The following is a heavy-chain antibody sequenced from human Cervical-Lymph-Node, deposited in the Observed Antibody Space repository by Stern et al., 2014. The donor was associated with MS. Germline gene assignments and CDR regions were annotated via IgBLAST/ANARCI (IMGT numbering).Heavy chain of an antibody. CDR3: ARGLLGSENAFDI. V-gene: IGHV1-18*01. Sequence: VHLVQYGAEVKKPGASVKVSCKASGYTFTSYGISWVRQAAGQVLEWKGGISADNGNTSYAQKRQGRVTMTTDTSTSTAYMELRSLRSDDTAVYYCARGLLGSENAFDIWGQGTMVTVSS. CDR1: GYTFTSYG. J-gene: IGHJ3*02. CDR2: ISADNGNT. D-gene: IGHD2-15*01.